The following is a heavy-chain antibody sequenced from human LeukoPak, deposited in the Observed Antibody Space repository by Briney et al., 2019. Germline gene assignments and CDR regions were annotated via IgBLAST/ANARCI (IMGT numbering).Heavy chain of an antibody. CDR3: ATHPGGLQSGFDN. CDR1: GYSFTSYW. CDR2: IHPGDSDT. V-gene: IGHV5-51*01. D-gene: IGHD5-24*01. Sequence: PGASLQISCKGSGYSFTSYWIGWVRQMPGKGLEYMGIIHPGDSDTRYSPSFQGQVTISVDRSSSTAYIQWSRLKASDTAMYYCATHPGGLQSGFDNWGQGTLVTVSS. J-gene: IGHJ4*02.